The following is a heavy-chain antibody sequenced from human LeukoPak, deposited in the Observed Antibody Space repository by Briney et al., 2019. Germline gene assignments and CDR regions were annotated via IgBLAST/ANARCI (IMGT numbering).Heavy chain of an antibody. CDR2: IYSGGST. V-gene: IGHV3-66*02. D-gene: IGHD3-9*01. CDR3: ARLYYDILTGPIGAFDI. J-gene: IGHJ3*02. Sequence: PGGSLRLSCAASGFTVSSNYMSWVRQAPGKGLEWVSVIYSGGSTYYADSVKGRFTISRDNSKNTLYLQMNSLRAEDTAVYYCARLYYDILTGPIGAFDIWGQGTMVTVSS. CDR1: GFTVSSNY.